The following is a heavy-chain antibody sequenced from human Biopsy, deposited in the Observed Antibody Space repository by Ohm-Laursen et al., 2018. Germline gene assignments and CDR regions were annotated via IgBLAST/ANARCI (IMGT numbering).Heavy chain of an antibody. CDR1: DDSVTYPTDN. D-gene: IGHD6-19*01. J-gene: IGHJ4*02. Sequence: PPGTLSLTCTLSDDSVTYPTDNWSWIRQPTGQGLEYIGFVHIGGNTNYNPSLKSRVTISVDMSRNQFSLKLDSVTAADTAVYYCARGMRSSGWPFFDYWGQGTLVTVSS. V-gene: IGHV4-61*01. CDR2: VHIGGNT. CDR3: ARGMRSSGWPFFDY.